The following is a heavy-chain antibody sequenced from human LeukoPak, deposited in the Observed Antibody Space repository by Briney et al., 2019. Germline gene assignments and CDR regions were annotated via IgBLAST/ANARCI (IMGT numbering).Heavy chain of an antibody. CDR1: GFTFSSYE. J-gene: IGHJ6*03. D-gene: IGHD6-19*01. V-gene: IGHV3-48*03. CDR3: ARGSVAGDYYYYYYMDV. Sequence: GGSLRLSCAASGFTFSSYEMNWVRQAPAKGLEWVSYISSSGSTIYYADSVKGRFTISRDNAKNSLYLQMNSLRAEDTAVYYCARGSVAGDYYYYYYMDVWGKGTTVTVSS. CDR2: ISSSGSTI.